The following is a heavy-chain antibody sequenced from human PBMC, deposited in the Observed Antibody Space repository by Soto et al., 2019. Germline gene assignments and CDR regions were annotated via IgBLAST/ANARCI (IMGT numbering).Heavy chain of an antibody. Sequence: GASVKVSCKASGFTFTSSAMQWVRQARGQRLEWIGWIVVGSGNTNYAQKFQERVTITRDMSTSTAYMELSSLRSEDTAVYYCAVATMYYYDSSGYYLAAFDIWGQGTMVTVSS. CDR2: IVVGSGNT. CDR1: GFTFTSSA. D-gene: IGHD3-22*01. J-gene: IGHJ3*02. CDR3: AVATMYYYDSSGYYLAAFDI. V-gene: IGHV1-58*02.